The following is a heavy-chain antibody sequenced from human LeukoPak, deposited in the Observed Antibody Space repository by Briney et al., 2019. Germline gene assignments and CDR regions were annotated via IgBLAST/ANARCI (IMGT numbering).Heavy chain of an antibody. CDR1: GYTFASYD. CDR3: ARGREENDYYYYGMGV. V-gene: IGHV1-8*01. J-gene: IGHJ6*02. Sequence: ASVKVSCKASGYTFASYDINWVRQATGQGLEWMGWMNPNSGNTGYAQKFQGRVTMTRNTSISTAYMELSSLRSEDTAVYYCARGREENDYYYYGMGVWGQGTTVTVSS. CDR2: MNPNSGNT.